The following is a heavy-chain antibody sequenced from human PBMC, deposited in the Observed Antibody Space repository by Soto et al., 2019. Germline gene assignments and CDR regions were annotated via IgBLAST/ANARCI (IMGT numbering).Heavy chain of an antibody. CDR2: IYYSGST. D-gene: IGHD3-10*01. CDR1: GGSISSGGYY. J-gene: IGHJ6*02. Sequence: SETLSLTCTVSGGSISSGGYYWSWIRQHPGKGLEWIGHIYYSGSTFYNPSLKSRVTISLDTSKNQFSLKVNSVTAADTAVYYCARLSGDYYGSDVWGQGTTVTVSS. CDR3: ARLSGDYYGSDV. V-gene: IGHV4-31*03.